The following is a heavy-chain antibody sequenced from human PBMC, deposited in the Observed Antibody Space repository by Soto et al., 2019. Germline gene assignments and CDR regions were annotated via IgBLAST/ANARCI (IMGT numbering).Heavy chain of an antibody. D-gene: IGHD2-2*01. CDR3: AGGRIVVVPAATPYNWFDP. Sequence: SETLSLTCAVYGGSFSGYYWSWIRQPPGKGLEWIGEINHSGSTNYNPSLKSRVTISVDTSKNQFSLKLSSVTAADTAVYYCAGGRIVVVPAATPYNWFDPWGQGTLVTVS. CDR1: GGSFSGYY. CDR2: INHSGST. J-gene: IGHJ5*02. V-gene: IGHV4-34*01.